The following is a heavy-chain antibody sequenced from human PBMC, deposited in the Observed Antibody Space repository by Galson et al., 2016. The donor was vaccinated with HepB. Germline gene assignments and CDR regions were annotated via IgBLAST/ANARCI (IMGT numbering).Heavy chain of an antibody. CDR3: AREPVRLDDLLTGPPKNPDY. D-gene: IGHD3-9*01. CDR2: IRRRFHFYAT. J-gene: IGHJ4*02. CDR1: GFAFSDSG. Sequence: SLRLSCAASGFAFSDSGMHWVRHRAGKGLEWVGRIRRRFHFYATTYGASGKGRFTISRDDSKDTAYLQMNSLRAEDTAVYYCAREPVRLDDLLTGPPKNPDYRGQGTLVTVSS. V-gene: IGHV3-73*01.